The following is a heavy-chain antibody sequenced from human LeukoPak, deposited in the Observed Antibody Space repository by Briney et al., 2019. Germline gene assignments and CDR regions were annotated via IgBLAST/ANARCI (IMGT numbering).Heavy chain of an antibody. CDR1: VHTFTTYY. Sequence: GASVKVSCKASVHTFTTYYVHLVRQAPGQGLEWMGVINPSGDGTNYPQRFQGRVTLTRDTSTSTVYMELSSLRSEDTAIYYCAKETPNTGWFDPWGQGTLVTVSS. V-gene: IGHV1-46*01. J-gene: IGHJ5*02. D-gene: IGHD1-14*01. CDR2: INPSGDGT. CDR3: AKETPNTGWFDP.